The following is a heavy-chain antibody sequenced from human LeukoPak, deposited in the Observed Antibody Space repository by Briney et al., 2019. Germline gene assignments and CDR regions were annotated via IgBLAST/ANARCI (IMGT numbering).Heavy chain of an antibody. D-gene: IGHD3-10*01. CDR3: ARGSVRGVIITPPFDY. CDR2: INPNSGGT. Sequence: ASVKVSCEASGYTFTGYYMHWVRQAPGQGLEWMGWINPNSGGTNYAQKFQGWVTMTRDTSISTAYMELSRLRSDDTAVYYCARGSVRGVIITPPFDYWGQGTLVTVSS. CDR1: GYTFTGYY. V-gene: IGHV1-2*04. J-gene: IGHJ4*02.